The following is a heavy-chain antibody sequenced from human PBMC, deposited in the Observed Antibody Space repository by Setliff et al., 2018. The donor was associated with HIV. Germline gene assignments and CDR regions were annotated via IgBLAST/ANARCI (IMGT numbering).Heavy chain of an antibody. CDR3: AREGDGIDY. D-gene: IGHD2-21*02. V-gene: IGHV4-39*02. CDR1: GGSINNPNFY. Sequence: SETLSLTCTVSGGSINNPNFYWGWIRQSPGKGLEWIGSISYTGNAYNTPSLKSRVTISVDASKNQISLKLTSVTAADTATYYCAREGDGIDYWGQGTLVTVSS. CDR2: ISYTGNA. J-gene: IGHJ4*02.